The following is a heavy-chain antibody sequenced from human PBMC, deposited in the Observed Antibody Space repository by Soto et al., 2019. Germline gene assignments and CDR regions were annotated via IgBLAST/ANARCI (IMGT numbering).Heavy chain of an antibody. D-gene: IGHD3-10*01. J-gene: IGHJ4*02. Sequence: EVQLLESGGGLVQPGGSLRLSCAASGFTFGSYAMSWVRQAPGKGLEWVSLISGTGDSSEYANSVKGRFTISKDYFKTKVVVQMNRLRAEDTAVYFCAKDNGYYRSGSFSHGGRGTLVTVSS. CDR1: GFTFGSYA. CDR3: AKDNGYYRSGSFSH. V-gene: IGHV3-23*01. CDR2: ISGTGDSS.